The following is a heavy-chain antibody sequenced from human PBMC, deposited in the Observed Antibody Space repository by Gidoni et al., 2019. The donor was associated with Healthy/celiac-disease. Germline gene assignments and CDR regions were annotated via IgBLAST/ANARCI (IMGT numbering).Heavy chain of an antibody. CDR3: AKTPPPSQYTSSWLPDY. CDR1: GFTFSTYA. J-gene: IGHJ4*02. Sequence: EVQLLESGGGLVQPGGSLRLSCAASGFTFSTYAMSWVRQAPGKWLEWVSIISGSGGTTYYADSVKGRFTISRDNSKNTLFLQMNSLRVEDTSVYYCAKTPPPSQYTSSWLPDYWGQGTLVTVSS. V-gene: IGHV3-23*01. CDR2: ISGSGGTT. D-gene: IGHD6-13*01.